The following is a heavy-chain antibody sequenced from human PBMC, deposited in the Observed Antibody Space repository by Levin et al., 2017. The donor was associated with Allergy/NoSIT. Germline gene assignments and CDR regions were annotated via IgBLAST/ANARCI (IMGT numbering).Heavy chain of an antibody. D-gene: IGHD5/OR15-5a*01. V-gene: IGHV3-23*01. Sequence: GGSLRLSCAASGFTFSSYAMSWVRQAPGKGLEWVSAISGSGGSTYYADSVKGRFTISRDNSKNTLYLQMNSLRAEDTAVYYCANGVYDFPGERDGMDVWGQGTTVTVSS. CDR1: GFTFSSYA. J-gene: IGHJ6*02. CDR2: ISGSGGST. CDR3: ANGVYDFPGERDGMDV.